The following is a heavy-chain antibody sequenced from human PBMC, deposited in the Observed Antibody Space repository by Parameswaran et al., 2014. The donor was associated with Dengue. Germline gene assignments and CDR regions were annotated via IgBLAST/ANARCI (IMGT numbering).Heavy chain of an antibody. D-gene: IGHD3-3*01. CDR2: IKSKSDGGTA. J-gene: IGHJ4*02. CDR3: TTEARLRVVIKVSDN. V-gene: IGHV3-15*01. Sequence: WIRQPPGKGLEWVGRIKSKSDGGTADYGAPVEGRFTISRDDSKNTLYLQMNSLTSEDTATYYCTTEARLRVVIKVSDNWGQGTLVTVSS.